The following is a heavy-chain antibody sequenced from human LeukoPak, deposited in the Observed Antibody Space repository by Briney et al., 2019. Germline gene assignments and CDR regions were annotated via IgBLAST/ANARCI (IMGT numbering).Heavy chain of an antibody. J-gene: IGHJ4*02. Sequence: PSETLSLTCTVSGGSISSYYWSWIRQPPGKGLEWIGYIYYSGSTNYNPSLKSRVTMSVDTSKNQFSLKLSSVTAADTAVYYCARDQPIVGATSDWGQGTLVTVSS. V-gene: IGHV4-59*12. CDR2: IYYSGST. CDR3: ARDQPIVGATSD. CDR1: GGSISSYY. D-gene: IGHD1-26*01.